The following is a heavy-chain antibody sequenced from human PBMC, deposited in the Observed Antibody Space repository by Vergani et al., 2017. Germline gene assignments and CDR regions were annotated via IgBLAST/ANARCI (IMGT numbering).Heavy chain of an antibody. CDR3: ARESGYSSSFDY. CDR1: GYTLTSYY. D-gene: IGHD6-13*01. Sequence: QVQLVQSGAEVKKPGASVKVSCKAAGYTLTSYYVHWVRQAPGQGLEWMGLINPSGGSTSYAQKFQGRVTMTRDTSTSSVYMELSSLRSDYTAVYYCARESGYSSSFDYWGQGTLVIVSS. J-gene: IGHJ4*02. CDR2: INPSGGST. V-gene: IGHV1-46*01.